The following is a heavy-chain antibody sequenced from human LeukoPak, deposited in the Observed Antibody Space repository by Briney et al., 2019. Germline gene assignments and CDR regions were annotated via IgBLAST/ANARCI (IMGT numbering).Heavy chain of an antibody. J-gene: IGHJ4*02. Sequence: SETLSLTCAVYGGSFSGYYWSWIRQPPGKGLEWIGEINHSGSTNYNPSLKSRVTISVDTSKNQFSLKLSSVTAADTAVYYCARPYYYDSSGYPYWGQGTLVRVTS. V-gene: IGHV4-34*01. D-gene: IGHD3-22*01. CDR1: GGSFSGYY. CDR3: ARPYYYDSSGYPY. CDR2: INHSGST.